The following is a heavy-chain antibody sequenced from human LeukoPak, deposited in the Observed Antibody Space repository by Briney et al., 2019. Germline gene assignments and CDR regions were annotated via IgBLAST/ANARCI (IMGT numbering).Heavy chain of an antibody. CDR1: GGTLSSYD. D-gene: IGHD5-12*01. V-gene: IGHV1-69*13. J-gene: IGHJ4*02. CDR3: ARVAGGYSGYDWYFDY. CDR2: IIPIFGTA. Sequence: GASVKVSCMASGGTLSSYDISWVRQAPGQGLEWMGGIIPIFGTANYAQKFQGRVTITADESTSTAYMELSSLRSEDTAVYYCARVAGGYSGYDWYFDYWGQGTLVTVSS.